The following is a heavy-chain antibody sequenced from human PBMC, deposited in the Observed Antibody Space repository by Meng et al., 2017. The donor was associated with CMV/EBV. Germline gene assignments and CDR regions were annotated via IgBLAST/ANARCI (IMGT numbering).Heavy chain of an antibody. V-gene: IGHV3-11*01. CDR2: IRSSGSTI. CDR3: AKLLAWLLDAVDI. Sequence: GGSLRLSCAASGFTFSDYYMSWFRQAPGKGLEWVSYIRSSGSTIYYADSVKGRFTISRDNAKNTLYLQMNSLRAEDTAVYYCAKLLAWLLDAVDIWGQGTTVTVSS. J-gene: IGHJ3*02. CDR1: GFTFSDYY. D-gene: IGHD3-3*01.